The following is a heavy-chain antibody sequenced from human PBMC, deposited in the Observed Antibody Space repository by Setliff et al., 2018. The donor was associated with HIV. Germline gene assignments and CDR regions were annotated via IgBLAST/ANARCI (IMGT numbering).Heavy chain of an antibody. CDR2: ISPSGGST. D-gene: IGHD3-22*01. J-gene: IGHJ4*02. V-gene: IGHV3-23*01. CDR3: ARKYYYDSSGYYSFDS. Sequence: AGGSLRLSCAASGFTFSDHYMSWIRQAPGKGLEWVSAISPSGGSTYYADSVRGRFTISRDNSKNTLYLQMNSLRAEDTALYYCARKYYYDSSGYYSFDSWGQGILVTVSS. CDR1: GFTFSDHY.